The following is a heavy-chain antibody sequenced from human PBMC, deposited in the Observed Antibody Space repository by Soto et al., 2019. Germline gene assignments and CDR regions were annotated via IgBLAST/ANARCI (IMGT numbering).Heavy chain of an antibody. D-gene: IGHD2-2*01. CDR3: ASVVPASYYYYGMDV. CDR1: GGSFSGYY. Sequence: ETLSLTCAVYGGSFSGYYWSWIRQPPGKGLEWIGEINHSGSTNYNPSLKSRVTISVDTSKNQFSLKLSSVTAADTAVYYCASVVPASYYYYGMDVWGQGTTVTVSS. J-gene: IGHJ6*02. CDR2: INHSGST. V-gene: IGHV4-34*01.